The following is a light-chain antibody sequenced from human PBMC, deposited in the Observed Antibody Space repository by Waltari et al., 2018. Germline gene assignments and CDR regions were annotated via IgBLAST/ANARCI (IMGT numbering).Light chain of an antibody. CDR2: DVS. CDR3: SSYTSGSTLWV. V-gene: IGLV2-14*03. J-gene: IGLJ3*02. CDR1: SSDVGAYNY. Sequence: QSALTQPASVSGSPGQSITISCTGTSSDVGAYNYVSWYQQHPGTAPKLMLYDVSNRPSGVSDRFSGSKSGNTASLTISGLQAEDEAYYYCSSYTSGSTLWVFGGGTKLTVL.